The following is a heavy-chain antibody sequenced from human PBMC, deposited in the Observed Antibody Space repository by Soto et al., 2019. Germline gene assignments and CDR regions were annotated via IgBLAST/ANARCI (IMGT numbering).Heavy chain of an antibody. J-gene: IGHJ6*02. Sequence: PGGSLRLSCAASGFTFSSYAMHWVRQAPGKGLEWVAVISYDGSNKYYADSVKGRFTISRDNSKNTLYLQMNSLRAEDTAVYYCARWGLLYSYGMDVWGQGTTVTVSS. CDR1: GFTFSSYA. V-gene: IGHV3-30-3*01. D-gene: IGHD2-15*01. CDR2: ISYDGSNK. CDR3: ARWGLLYSYGMDV.